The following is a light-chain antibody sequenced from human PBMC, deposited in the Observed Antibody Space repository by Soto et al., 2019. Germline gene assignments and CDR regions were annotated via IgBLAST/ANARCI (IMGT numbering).Light chain of an antibody. J-gene: IGKJ2*01. CDR2: GAS. CDR3: QQYNNWPQT. Sequence: EIVMTQSPFTLSVSPGERATLSCRASQSVSSKLAWYQQKPGQAPRLLIYGASTRATGIPARFSGSGSGTEFTLSISSLQSEDFAVYYCQQYNNWPQTFGQGTKLEIK. CDR1: QSVSSK. V-gene: IGKV3-15*01.